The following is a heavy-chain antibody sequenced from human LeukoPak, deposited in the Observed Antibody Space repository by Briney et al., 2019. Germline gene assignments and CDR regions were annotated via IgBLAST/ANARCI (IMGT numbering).Heavy chain of an antibody. V-gene: IGHV1-69*13. D-gene: IGHD1-26*01. CDR1: GGTFTSYA. CDR3: ARKLRLGGNWFDP. J-gene: IGHJ5*02. CDR2: IIPISGTT. Sequence: VASVKVSCKTSGGTFTSYAITWVRQAPGQGLEWMGKIIPISGTTKYAQKFQGRVTFTADESTSTAYMELSSLRSEDTALYYCARKLRLGGNWFDPWGQGTLVTVSS.